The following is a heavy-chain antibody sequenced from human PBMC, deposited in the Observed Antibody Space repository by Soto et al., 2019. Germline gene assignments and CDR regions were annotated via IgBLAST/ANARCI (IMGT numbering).Heavy chain of an antibody. CDR1: GGTFSSYA. V-gene: IGHV1-69*01. CDR3: ARVEVTTKDYYYYGMDV. Sequence: QVQLVPSGAEVKKPGSSVKVSCKASGGTFSSYAISWVRQAPGQGLEWMGGIIPIFGTANYAQKFQGRVTITADESTSTAYMELSSLRSEDTAVYYCARVEVTTKDYYYYGMDVWGQGTTVTVSS. J-gene: IGHJ6*02. CDR2: IIPIFGTA. D-gene: IGHD4-17*01.